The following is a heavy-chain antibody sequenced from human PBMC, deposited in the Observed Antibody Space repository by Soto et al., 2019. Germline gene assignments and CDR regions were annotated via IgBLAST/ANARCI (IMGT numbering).Heavy chain of an antibody. J-gene: IGHJ6*02. CDR3: AKDQAGSRSGWYVYYYYGMDV. V-gene: IGHV3-30*18. CDR1: GFTFSSYG. Sequence: QVQLVESGGGVVQPGRSLRLSCAASGFTFSSYGMHWVRQAPGKGLEWVAVISYDGSNKYYADSVKGRFTISRDNSKNTLSLKMISLRAEDTAVYYCAKDQAGSRSGWYVYYYYGMDVWGQGTTVTVSS. CDR2: ISYDGSNK. D-gene: IGHD6-19*01.